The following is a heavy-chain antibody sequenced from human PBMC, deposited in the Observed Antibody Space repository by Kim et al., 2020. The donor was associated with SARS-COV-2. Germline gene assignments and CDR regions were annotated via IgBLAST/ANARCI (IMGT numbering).Heavy chain of an antibody. CDR2: IYYSGST. CDR1: GGSISSSSYY. J-gene: IGHJ3*02. D-gene: IGHD3-22*01. CDR3: ATLIVVAIEDAFDI. V-gene: IGHV4-39*01. Sequence: SETLSLTCTVSGGSISSSSYYWGWIRQPPGKGLEWIGSIYYSGSTYYNPSLKSRVTISVDTSKNQFSLKLSSVTAADTAVYYCATLIVVAIEDAFDIWGQGTMVTVSS.